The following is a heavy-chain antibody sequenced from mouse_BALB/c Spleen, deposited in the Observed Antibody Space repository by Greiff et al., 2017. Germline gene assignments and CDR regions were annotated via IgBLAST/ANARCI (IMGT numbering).Heavy chain of an antibody. CDR1: GYTFTSYW. CDR3: TRWHYGYAFDY. D-gene: IGHD2-2*01. Sequence: VQLQQSGTVLARPGASVKMSCKASGYTFTSYWMHWVKQRPGQGLEWIGAIYPGNSDTSYNQKFKGKAKLTAVTSTSTAYMELSSLTNEDSAVYYCTRWHYGYAFDYWGQGTTLTVSS. CDR2: IYPGNSDT. J-gene: IGHJ2*01. V-gene: IGHV1-5*01.